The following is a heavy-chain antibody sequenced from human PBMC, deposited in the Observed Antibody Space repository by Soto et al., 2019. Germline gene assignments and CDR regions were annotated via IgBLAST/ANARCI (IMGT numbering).Heavy chain of an antibody. D-gene: IGHD3-9*01. V-gene: IGHV1-18*01. CDR2: ISAYNGNT. CDR1: GYTFTSYG. J-gene: IGHJ4*02. CDR3: ARDPVLRYFDWLPYFDY. Sequence: EASVKVSCKASGYTFTSYGISWVRQAPGQGLEWMGWISAYNGNTNYAQKLQGRVTMTTDTSASTAYMELRSLRSDDTAVYYCARDPVLRYFDWLPYFDYWGQGTLVTVSS.